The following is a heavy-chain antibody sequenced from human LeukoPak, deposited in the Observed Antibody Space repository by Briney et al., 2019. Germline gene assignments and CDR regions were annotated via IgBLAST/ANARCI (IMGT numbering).Heavy chain of an antibody. CDR1: GFTFRNYW. V-gene: IGHV3-7*03. J-gene: IGHJ4*02. CDR2: IQQDGNEK. D-gene: IGHD3-22*01. Sequence: GGSLRLSCAASGFTFRNYWLSWVRQAPGKGLEWVANIQQDGNEKYYVDSVKGRFTISRDNAKNSLYLQMNSLRAEDTAVYYCARGMIVVVQDYWGQGTLVAVSS. CDR3: ARGMIVVVQDY.